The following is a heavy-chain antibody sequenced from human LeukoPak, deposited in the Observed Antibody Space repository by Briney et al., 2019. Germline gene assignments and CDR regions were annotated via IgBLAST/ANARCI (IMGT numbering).Heavy chain of an antibody. D-gene: IGHD2-2*01. CDR2: ISSNSAHI. CDR3: ARIFRYQLVDYYALDV. CDR1: GFTFSTYA. J-gene: IGHJ6*02. Sequence: GGSLRLSCAASGFTFSTYAMGWVRQAPGKGLEWVSAISSNSAHIYYADSVKGRFTISRDNAKSSVSLQMNSLRDDDTAVYYCARIFRYQLVDYYALDVWGQGTTVTVSS. V-gene: IGHV3-21*01.